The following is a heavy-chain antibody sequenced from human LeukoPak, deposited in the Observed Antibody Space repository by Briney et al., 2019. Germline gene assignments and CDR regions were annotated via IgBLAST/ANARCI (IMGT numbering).Heavy chain of an antibody. D-gene: IGHD4-23*01. CDR3: ARGYYGGNRYFDI. CDR2: IHPNSGKT. Sequence: GASVKDSCKASGYTFRSYEINWVRQAPGQGLEWVGWIHPNSGKTGYAQKFQGRVTMTRDTSTETAFMELSSLKFDDTAIFYSARGYYGGNRYFDIWAQGPLVTVSS. V-gene: IGHV1-8*01. J-gene: IGHJ4*02. CDR1: GYTFRSYE.